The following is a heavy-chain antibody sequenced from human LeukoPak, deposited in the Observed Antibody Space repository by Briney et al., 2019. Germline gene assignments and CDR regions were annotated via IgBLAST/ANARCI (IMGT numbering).Heavy chain of an antibody. CDR3: ARDLNDCSSTSCSPVIDY. Sequence: PSETLSLTCTVSGGSISSGGYYWSWIRQPPGKGLEWIGYIYHSGSTYYNPSLKSRVTISVDRSKNQFSLKLSSVTAADTAVYYCARDLNDCSSTSCSPVIDYWGQGTLVTVSS. V-gene: IGHV4-30-2*01. CDR2: IYHSGST. D-gene: IGHD2-2*01. J-gene: IGHJ4*02. CDR1: GGSISSGGYY.